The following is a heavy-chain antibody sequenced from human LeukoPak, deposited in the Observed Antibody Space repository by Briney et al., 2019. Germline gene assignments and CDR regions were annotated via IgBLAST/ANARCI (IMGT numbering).Heavy chain of an antibody. Sequence: GRSLRLSCAASGFTFSSYGMHWVRQAPGKGLEWVAVIWYDGSNKYYADSVKGRFTISRDNSKNTLYLQMNSLRAEDTAVYYCARSGARGGSATYYWGQGTLVTVSS. CDR3: ARSGARGGSATYY. CDR1: GFTFSSYG. J-gene: IGHJ4*02. D-gene: IGHD6-19*01. V-gene: IGHV3-33*01. CDR2: IWYDGSNK.